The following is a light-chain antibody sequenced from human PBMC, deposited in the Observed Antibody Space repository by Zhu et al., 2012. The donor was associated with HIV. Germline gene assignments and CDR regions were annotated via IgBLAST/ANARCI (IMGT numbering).Light chain of an antibody. CDR3: QQYSSSPQT. Sequence: EIVLTQSPGTLSLSPGERATLSCRASQSVSNSYLAWYQQKPGQAPRLLIYAASSRATGIPDRFSGSGSGTDFTLTVSRLEPEDFAVYYCQQYSSSPQTFGQGTKL. J-gene: IGKJ2*01. V-gene: IGKV3-20*01. CDR2: AAS. CDR1: QSVSNSY.